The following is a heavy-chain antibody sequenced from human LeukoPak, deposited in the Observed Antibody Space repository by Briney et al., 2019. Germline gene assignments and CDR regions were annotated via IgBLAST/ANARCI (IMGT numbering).Heavy chain of an antibody. J-gene: IGHJ4*02. CDR3: ARDSLYDDNGYYHYFDY. CDR2: IWYDASGQ. V-gene: IGHV3-33*01. CDR1: GFSFSTYG. D-gene: IGHD3-22*01. Sequence: PGRSLRLSCAASGFSFSTYGMHWVRQAPGKGLEWVAMIWYDASGQHYADSVKGRFTISRDTSKNTLYLQMNSLRAEDTAVYFCARDSLYDDNGYYHYFDYWGQGTLVTDSS.